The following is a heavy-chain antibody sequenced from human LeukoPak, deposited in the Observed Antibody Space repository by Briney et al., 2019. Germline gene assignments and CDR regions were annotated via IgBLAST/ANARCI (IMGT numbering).Heavy chain of an antibody. V-gene: IGHV5-51*01. Sequence: GESLKISCKGSTYSFSTYWIGWVRQMPGRGLEWMGVIYPDDSDTRYSPSFQGQVTFSADKSINTAYLQWSSLKASDTAMYYCARLANTALDYWGQGSLVTVSS. CDR3: ARLANTALDY. CDR2: IYPDDSDT. J-gene: IGHJ4*02. D-gene: IGHD4/OR15-4a*01. CDR1: TYSFSTYW.